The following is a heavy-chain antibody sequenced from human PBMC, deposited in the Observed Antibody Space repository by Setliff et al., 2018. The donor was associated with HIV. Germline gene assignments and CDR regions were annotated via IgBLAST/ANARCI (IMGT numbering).Heavy chain of an antibody. CDR1: GFTFSHYA. Sequence: PGGSLRLSCAASGFTFSHYAMTWVRQAPGKGLEWVSAISGSGDSTYYADSVKGRFTISRDNSNNALYLQMNSLRAEDTALYYCAAGHYGAWGQGIMVTVSS. J-gene: IGHJ4*02. D-gene: IGHD4-17*01. CDR2: ISGSGDST. V-gene: IGHV3-23*01. CDR3: AAGHYGA.